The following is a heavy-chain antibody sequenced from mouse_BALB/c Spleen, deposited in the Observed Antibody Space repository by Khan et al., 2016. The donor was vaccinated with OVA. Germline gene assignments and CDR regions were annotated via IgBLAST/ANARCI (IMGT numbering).Heavy chain of an antibody. J-gene: IGHJ3*01. D-gene: IGHD2-2*01. CDR2: IDPFSGDY. V-gene: IGHV1-31*01. Sequence: VQLKESGPELMKPGASVKISCKASGYSFTSYYIHWVMESHGKSLEWIGYIDPFSGDYTYNQKYKGMAILTVDKSSSTAYILLSNLTSEDSAVYYCTRHGYVAWFTYWGQGTLVTVSA. CDR1: GYSFTSYY. CDR3: TRHGYVAWFTY.